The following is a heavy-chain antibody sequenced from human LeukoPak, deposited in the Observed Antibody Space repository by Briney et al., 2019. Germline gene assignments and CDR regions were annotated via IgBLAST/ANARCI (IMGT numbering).Heavy chain of an antibody. CDR2: IYYSGST. J-gene: IGHJ4*02. Sequence: SETLSLTCTVSGGSISSYYWSWIRQPPGKGLEWIGSIYYSGSTYYNPSLKSRVTISVDTSKNQFSLKLSSVTAADTAVYYCAREGGYSGYGRDYYFDYWGQGTLVTVSS. V-gene: IGHV4-59*12. CDR3: AREGGYSGYGRDYYFDY. D-gene: IGHD5-12*01. CDR1: GGSISSYY.